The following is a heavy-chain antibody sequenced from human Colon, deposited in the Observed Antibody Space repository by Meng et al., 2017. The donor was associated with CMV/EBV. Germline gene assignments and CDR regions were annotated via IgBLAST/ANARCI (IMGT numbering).Heavy chain of an antibody. D-gene: IGHD3-10*01. Sequence: SCAASGFTFSSSEMSWVRQAPGKGLEWVAYISSVVVTINYADSVKGRFTISRDNAKNSPYLKMNSLRAEDTAIYYCARGRGRGYGMDVWGQGTRVTVSS. CDR1: GFTFSSSE. CDR2: ISSVVVTI. CDR3: ARGRGRGYGMDV. V-gene: IGHV3-48*03. J-gene: IGHJ6*02.